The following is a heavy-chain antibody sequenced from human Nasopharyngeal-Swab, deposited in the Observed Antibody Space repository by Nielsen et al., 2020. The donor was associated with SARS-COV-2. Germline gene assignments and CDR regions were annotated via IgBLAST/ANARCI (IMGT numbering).Heavy chain of an antibody. Sequence: GESLKISCTAPGFTFGDYAMSWVRQAPGKGLEWVGFIRSKAYGGTTEYAASVKGRFTISRDDSKSIAYLQMNSLKTEDTAVYYCTRAATLYYGMDVWGQRTTVTVSS. CDR3: TRAATLYYGMDV. CDR2: IRSKAYGGTT. D-gene: IGHD2-15*01. V-gene: IGHV3-49*04. CDR1: GFTFGDYA. J-gene: IGHJ6*02.